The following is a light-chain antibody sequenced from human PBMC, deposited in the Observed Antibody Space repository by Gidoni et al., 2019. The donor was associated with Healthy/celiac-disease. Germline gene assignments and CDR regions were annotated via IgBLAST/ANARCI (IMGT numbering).Light chain of an antibody. V-gene: IGLV2-14*01. Sequence: QSALTQPASVSGSPGQSITISCTGTSSDVGDYNYVSWYQQPPGKAPKLMIYDVSNRPSGVSNRFSGSKSGNTASLTISGLQAEDEADYYCSSYTSSSTRVFGGGTKLTVL. CDR1: SSDVGDYNY. J-gene: IGLJ3*02. CDR2: DVS. CDR3: SSYTSSSTRV.